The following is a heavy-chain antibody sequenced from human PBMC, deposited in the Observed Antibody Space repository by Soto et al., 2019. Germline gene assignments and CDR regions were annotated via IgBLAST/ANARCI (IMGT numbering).Heavy chain of an antibody. D-gene: IGHD5-12*01. Sequence: TLSLTCSVSGASVAGGSYYWSWVRQPPGKGLEWIGYIPSRGRPFYNPSLTSRGTISADTSKNQLSLQLTSVTAADTAVYYCARDTYSGYEFGLWGQGTLVTVSS. J-gene: IGHJ5*02. V-gene: IGHV4-30-4*01. CDR3: ARDTYSGYEFGL. CDR2: IPSRGRP. CDR1: GASVAGGSYY.